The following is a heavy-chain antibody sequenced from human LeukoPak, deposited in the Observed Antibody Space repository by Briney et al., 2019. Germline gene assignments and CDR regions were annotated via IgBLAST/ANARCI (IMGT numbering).Heavy chain of an antibody. CDR1: GGSISSSSYY. Sequence: PSETLSLTCTVSGGSISSSSYYWGWIRQPPGKGLEWIGSIYYSGSTYYNPSLKSRVTISVDTSKNQFSLKLSSVTAADTAVYYCARADYDFWSGTMYYYYMDVWGKGTTVTVSS. CDR2: IYYSGST. J-gene: IGHJ6*03. D-gene: IGHD3-3*01. CDR3: ARADYDFWSGTMYYYYMDV. V-gene: IGHV4-39*07.